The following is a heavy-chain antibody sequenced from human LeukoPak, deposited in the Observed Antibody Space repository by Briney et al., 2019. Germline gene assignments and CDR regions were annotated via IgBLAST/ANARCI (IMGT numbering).Heavy chain of an antibody. Sequence: PGGSLRLSCVASGFIFTDHWMSWVRQAPGKGLDWVANITEDESAKFYADSVRGRVTISRDNAKNSVYLEMNNLRVEDTAVYYCARAVDVADYWGRGTLVTVSS. CDR2: ITEDESAK. J-gene: IGHJ4*02. CDR1: GFIFTDHW. CDR3: ARAVDVADY. V-gene: IGHV3-7*01. D-gene: IGHD3-16*01.